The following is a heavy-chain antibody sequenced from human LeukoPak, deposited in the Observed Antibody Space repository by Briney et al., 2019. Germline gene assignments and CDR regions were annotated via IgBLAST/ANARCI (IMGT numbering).Heavy chain of an antibody. V-gene: IGHV3-23*01. CDR1: GFTFSGYD. CDR3: AKQDYGNYVGPFDY. CDR2: ISGSDGST. J-gene: IGHJ4*02. D-gene: IGHD4-11*01. Sequence: PGGSLRLSCATSGFTFSGYDMSWVRQAPGKGLEWVSGISGSDGSTYYADPVKGRFTVSGDNSKNTLYLQMNSLRAEDTAIYYCAKQDYGNYVGPFDYWGQGALVTVSS.